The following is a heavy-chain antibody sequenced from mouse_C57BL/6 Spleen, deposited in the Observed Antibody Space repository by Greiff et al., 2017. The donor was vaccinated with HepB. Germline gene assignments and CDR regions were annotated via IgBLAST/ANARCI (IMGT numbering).Heavy chain of an antibody. CDR3: AREGYSQFFY. CDR2: IYPGDGDT. D-gene: IGHD2-12*01. CDR1: GYAFSSSW. Sequence: VKLQESGPELVKPGASVKISCKASGYAFSSSWMNWVKQRPGKGLEWIGRIYPGDGDTNYNGKFKGKATLTADKSSSTAYMQLSSLTSEDSAVYFCAREGYSQFFYWGQGTTLTVSS. V-gene: IGHV1-82*01. J-gene: IGHJ2*01.